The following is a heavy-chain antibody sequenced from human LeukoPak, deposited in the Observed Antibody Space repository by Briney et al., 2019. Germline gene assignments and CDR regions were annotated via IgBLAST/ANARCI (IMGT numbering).Heavy chain of an antibody. Sequence: ASVKVSCKASGYTLTSYGISWVRQAPGQGLEWMGWISAFNGNTNYSQNLQGRVTMTTDPSTSTAYMELRSLRSDDTAVYFCARRIAAGGTAVGYWGQGTLVTVSS. D-gene: IGHD6-13*01. CDR1: GYTLTSYG. CDR2: ISAFNGNT. V-gene: IGHV1-18*01. CDR3: ARRIAAGGTAVGY. J-gene: IGHJ4*02.